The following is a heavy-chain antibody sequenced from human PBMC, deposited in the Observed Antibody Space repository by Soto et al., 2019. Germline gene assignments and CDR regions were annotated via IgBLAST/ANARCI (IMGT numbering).Heavy chain of an antibody. D-gene: IGHD5-12*01. CDR1: GGSISSYY. CDR3: ARERRDGYKHYFDY. J-gene: IGHJ4*02. CDR2: IYYSGST. Sequence: QVQLQESGPGLVKPSETLSLMCTVSGGSISSYYWSWIRQPPGKGLEWIGYIYYSGSTNYNPSLKCRVTXXVXTXMNQFSLKLSSVTAADTAVYYCARERRDGYKHYFDYWGQGTLVTVSS. V-gene: IGHV4-59*01.